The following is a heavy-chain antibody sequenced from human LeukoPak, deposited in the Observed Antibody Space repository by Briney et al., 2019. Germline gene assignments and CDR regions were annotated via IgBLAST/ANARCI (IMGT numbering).Heavy chain of an antibody. J-gene: IGHJ4*02. V-gene: IGHV1-2*02. D-gene: IGHD1-7*01. CDR2: INPNSGGT. CDR1: GYTFTGYY. CDR3: ARYNWNYGTVDY. Sequence: ASVKVSCKASGYTFTGYYMHWVRQAPGQGLEWMGWINPNSGGTNYAQKFQGRVTMTRGTSISTAYMELSRLRSDDTAVYYCARYNWNYGTVDYWGQGTLVTASS.